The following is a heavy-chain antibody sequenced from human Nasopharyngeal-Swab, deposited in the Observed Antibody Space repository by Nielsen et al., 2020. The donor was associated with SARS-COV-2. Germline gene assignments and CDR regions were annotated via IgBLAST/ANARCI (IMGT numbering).Heavy chain of an antibody. Sequence: ASVKVSCKASGYTFTSYDINWVRQATGQGLEWMGWMNPNSGNTGYAQKFQGRVTITRNTSISTAYMELSSLRSEDTAVYYCARELSARHPAPNWFDPWGQGTLVTVSS. D-gene: IGHD5-18*01. CDR2: MNPNSGNT. CDR1: GYTFTSYD. CDR3: ARELSARHPAPNWFDP. V-gene: IGHV1-8*03. J-gene: IGHJ5*02.